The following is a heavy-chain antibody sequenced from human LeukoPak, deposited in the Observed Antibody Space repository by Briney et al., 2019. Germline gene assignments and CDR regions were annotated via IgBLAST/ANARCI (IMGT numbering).Heavy chain of an antibody. CDR2: IYYSGST. V-gene: IGHV4-59*01. J-gene: IGHJ4*02. Sequence: SETLSLTCRVSGGSISSYYWSWIRQPTGKGLEWIGDIYYSGSTNYNPSLKSRVTISVDTSKNQFSLKLSSVTAADTAVYYCARETYYYDSSGYYYYYFDYWGQGTLVTVSS. CDR1: GGSISSYY. D-gene: IGHD3-22*01. CDR3: ARETYYYDSSGYYYYYFDY.